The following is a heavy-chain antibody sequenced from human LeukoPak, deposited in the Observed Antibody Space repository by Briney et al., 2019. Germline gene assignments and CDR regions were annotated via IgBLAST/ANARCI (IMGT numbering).Heavy chain of an antibody. CDR1: GFTFSSYW. V-gene: IGHV3-74*01. J-gene: IGHJ6*03. Sequence: GGSLRLSCAASGFTFSSYWMHWVRQAPGKGLVWVSRINSDGSSTSYADSVKGRFTISRDNAKNTLYLQMNSLRAEDTAVYYCAKVNYDYVWGNYRSYYYYYMDVWGKGTTVTISS. D-gene: IGHD3-16*02. CDR2: INSDGSST. CDR3: AKVNYDYVWGNYRSYYYYYMDV.